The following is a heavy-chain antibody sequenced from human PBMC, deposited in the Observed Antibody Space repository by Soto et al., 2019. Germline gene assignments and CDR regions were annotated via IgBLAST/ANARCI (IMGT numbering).Heavy chain of an antibody. CDR1: GYTFTSYY. V-gene: IGHV1-46*01. CDR2: INPSGGRT. Sequence: QVQLVQSGAEVKKPGASVKVSCKASGYTFTSYYMHWVRQAPGQGLEWMGIINPSGGRTSYAQKFKGRVTMTRDTSTSTVYMELSSLRSEDTAVYYCARVYPSDTRYGYVGNNWFDPWGQGNLVTVSS. J-gene: IGHJ5*02. CDR3: ARVYPSDTRYGYVGNNWFDP. D-gene: IGHD5-18*01.